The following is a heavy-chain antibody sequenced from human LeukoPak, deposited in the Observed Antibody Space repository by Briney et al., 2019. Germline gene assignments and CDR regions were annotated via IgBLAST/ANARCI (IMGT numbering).Heavy chain of an antibody. Sequence: KPSETLSLTCAVSGGSISSYYWNWIRQPPGKGLEWIGYIYCSGSTNYNPSLKSRVTISIDTSKNQLSLQLTSVTAADTAVYYCATDVRGLVPYYFDFWGQGTLVTVSS. J-gene: IGHJ4*02. V-gene: IGHV4-59*01. CDR1: GGSISSYY. CDR3: ATDVRGLVPYYFDF. D-gene: IGHD3-10*02. CDR2: IYCSGST.